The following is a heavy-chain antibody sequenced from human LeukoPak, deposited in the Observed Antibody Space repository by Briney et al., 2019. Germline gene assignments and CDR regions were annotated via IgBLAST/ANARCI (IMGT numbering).Heavy chain of an antibody. D-gene: IGHD3-22*01. CDR3: ARDIMYYYDSSGYYLVDNWFDP. V-gene: IGHV3-11*01. CDR1: GFTFSDYY. Sequence: VGSLRLSCAASGFTFSDYYMSWIRQAPGKGLEWVSYISSSGSTIYYADSVKGRFTISRDNAKNSLYLQMNSLRAEDTAVYYCARDIMYYYDSSGYYLVDNWFDPWGQGTLVTVSS. CDR2: ISSSGSTI. J-gene: IGHJ5*02.